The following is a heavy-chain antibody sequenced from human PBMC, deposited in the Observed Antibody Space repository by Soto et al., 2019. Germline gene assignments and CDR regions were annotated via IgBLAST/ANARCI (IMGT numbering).Heavy chain of an antibody. CDR3: ARCTVDTIVTSGWCHYLDP. CDR1: GFTFTKLA. D-gene: IGHD6-19*01. V-gene: IGHV3-23*01. Sequence: EVQLLESGGGLVQPGESLRLSCAASGFTFTKLATGWVRQAPGKGLEWVSGVSGSGEDTYYADSVKGRFTISRDNSKNTLYLQMNSLRAEDTAIYFCARCTVDTIVTSGWCHYLDPWGQGTLVTVSS. CDR2: VSGSGEDT. J-gene: IGHJ5*02.